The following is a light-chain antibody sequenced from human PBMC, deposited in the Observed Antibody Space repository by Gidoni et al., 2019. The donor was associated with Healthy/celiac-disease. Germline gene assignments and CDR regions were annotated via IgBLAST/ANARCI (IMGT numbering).Light chain of an antibody. Sequence: AIQLTQSPSSLSASVGDRVTITCRARQGISSALPWYQQKPGKAPKLLIYDASRLESGVPSRFSGSGSGTDFTLTISSLQPEDFATYYWQQFNSYPTFGGGTKVEIK. CDR2: DAS. J-gene: IGKJ4*01. CDR1: QGISSA. V-gene: IGKV1-13*02. CDR3: QQFNSYPT.